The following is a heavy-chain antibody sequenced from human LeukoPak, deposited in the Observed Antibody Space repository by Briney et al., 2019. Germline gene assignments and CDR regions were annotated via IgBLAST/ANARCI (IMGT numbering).Heavy chain of an antibody. V-gene: IGHV4-39*01. CDR3: ASSGDYGATRPPFDY. Sequence: SETLSLTCTVSGGSISSSSYYWGWIRQPPGKGLEWIGSIYYSGSTYYNPSLKSRVTISVDTSKNQFSLKLSSVTAADTAVYYCASSGDYGATRPPFDYWGQGTLVTVSS. J-gene: IGHJ4*02. CDR2: IYYSGST. D-gene: IGHD4-17*01. CDR1: GGSISSSSYY.